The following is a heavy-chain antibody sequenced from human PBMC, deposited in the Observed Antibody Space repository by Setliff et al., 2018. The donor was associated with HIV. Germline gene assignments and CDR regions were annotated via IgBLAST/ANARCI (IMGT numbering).Heavy chain of an antibody. CDR1: GGSISSYY. D-gene: IGHD3-16*01. V-gene: IGHV4-59*01. J-gene: IGHJ5*02. CDR2: IYYSGST. CDR3: ARDIRGSNNWFDP. Sequence: SETLSLTCTVSGGSISSYYWSWFRQPPGKGLEWIGYIYYSGSTNYNPSLKSRVTISVDTSKSQFSLKLSSVTAADTAVYYCARDIRGSNNWFDPWGQGTLVTVSS.